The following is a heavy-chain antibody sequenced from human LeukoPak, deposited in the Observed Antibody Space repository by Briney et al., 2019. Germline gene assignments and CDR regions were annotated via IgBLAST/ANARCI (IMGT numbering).Heavy chain of an antibody. J-gene: IGHJ6*02. CDR1: GFTFSSYA. D-gene: IGHD1-1*01. V-gene: IGHV3-64*01. CDR3: ARAGRNDASLGMDV. CDR2: ISSNGGST. Sequence: GCLRLSCVAPGFTFSSYAMHWVRQAPGKGLEYVSGISSNGGSTYYANSVKDRFNISRDNSKNTLYLQMGSLRAEDMAAYHCARAGRNDASLGMDVWGQGTTVTVSS.